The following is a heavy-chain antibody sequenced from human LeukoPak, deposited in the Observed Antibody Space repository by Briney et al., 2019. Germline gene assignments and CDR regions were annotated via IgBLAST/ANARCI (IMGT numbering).Heavy chain of an antibody. J-gene: IGHJ3*02. CDR3: ARAFGRDGYNWAFDI. CDR2: IYITGST. D-gene: IGHD5-24*01. V-gene: IGHV4-4*07. Sequence: SETLSLTCTVSGGSISSYDWSWIRQSAGKGLEWIGRIYITGSTNYNPSLKSRVTMSLDTSKNQFSLKLSSVTAADTAVYYCARAFGRDGYNWAFDIWGQGTMVTVSS. CDR1: GGSISSYD.